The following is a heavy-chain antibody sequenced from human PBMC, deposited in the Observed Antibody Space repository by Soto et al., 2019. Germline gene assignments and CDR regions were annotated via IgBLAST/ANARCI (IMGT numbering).Heavy chain of an antibody. CDR3: ARDRGDILTGYYHDY. Sequence: PGGSLRLSCAASGFTFSSYGVHWVRQAPGKGLEWVAVIWYDGSNKYYADSVKGRFTISRDNSKNTLYLQMNSLRAEDTAVYYCARDRGDILTGYYHDYWGQGTLVTVSS. V-gene: IGHV3-33*01. CDR1: GFTFSSYG. CDR2: IWYDGSNK. D-gene: IGHD3-9*01. J-gene: IGHJ4*02.